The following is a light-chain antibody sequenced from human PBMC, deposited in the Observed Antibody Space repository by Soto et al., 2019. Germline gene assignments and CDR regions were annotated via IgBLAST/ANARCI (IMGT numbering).Light chain of an antibody. J-gene: IGKJ4*01. CDR2: GAA. Sequence: ESVLTQYPGTLSLSARSIASLSCRASQSLSSSYLACYQQRPGQAPRHLIYGAASRATGIPDRFSGSGSGTDLTLTIRRLEPEDFAVYYCHQYGSSLGVTFGGGTTGDI. CDR1: QSLSSSY. V-gene: IGKV3-20*01. CDR3: HQYGSSLGVT.